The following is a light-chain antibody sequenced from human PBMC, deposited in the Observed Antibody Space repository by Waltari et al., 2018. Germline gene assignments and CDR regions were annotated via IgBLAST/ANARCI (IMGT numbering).Light chain of an antibody. J-gene: IGKJ1*01. CDR3: QKYDRLPAT. CDR1: QSVSRF. CDR2: GAS. V-gene: IGKV3-20*01. Sequence: EIVLTQSPGTLSLSPGERGTLSCRASQSVSRFLAWYQQKPGQAPRLPIYGASTRATGSPDRFSGSGSGTDFSLTISRLEPEDFAVYYCQKYDRLPATFGQGTKVEIK.